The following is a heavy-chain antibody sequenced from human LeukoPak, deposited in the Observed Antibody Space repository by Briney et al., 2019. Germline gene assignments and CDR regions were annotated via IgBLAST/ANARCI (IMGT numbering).Heavy chain of an antibody. CDR1: GYSISSGYY. J-gene: IGHJ4*02. V-gene: IGHV4-38-2*02. CDR3: ARQKRVGSRDFDY. Sequence: SETLSLTCIVSGYSISSGYYWAWIRQPPGKGLEWIGSIYHSGSTYYNPSLKSRVTISVDTSKNQFSLKLSSVTAADTAVYYCARQKRVGSRDFDYWGQGTLVTVSS. CDR2: IYHSGST. D-gene: IGHD1-26*01.